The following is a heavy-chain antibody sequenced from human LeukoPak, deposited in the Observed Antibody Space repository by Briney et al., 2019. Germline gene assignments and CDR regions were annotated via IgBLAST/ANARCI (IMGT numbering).Heavy chain of an antibody. V-gene: IGHV4-39*07. D-gene: IGHD6-13*01. CDR2: IYHSGST. CDR3: ARDPIAAADYGYDWFDP. CDR1: GGSISSSGYY. J-gene: IGHJ5*02. Sequence: PSETLSLTCTVSGGSISSSGYYWGWIRQPPGKGLEWIGSIYHSGSTYYNPSLKSRVTISVDTSKNQFSLKLSSVTAADTAVYYCARDPIAAADYGYDWFDPWGQGTLVTVSS.